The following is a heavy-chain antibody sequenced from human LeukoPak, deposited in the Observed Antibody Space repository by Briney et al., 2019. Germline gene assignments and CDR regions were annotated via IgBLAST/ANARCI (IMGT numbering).Heavy chain of an antibody. CDR1: GFTFSDYY. Sequence: GGSLRLSCAASGFTFSDYYMSWIRQAPGKGLEWVSYISSSGSTIYYADSVKGRFTISRDNAKNSLYLQMNSLRAEDTAVYYCAKDNAGYDMDYYYYMDVWGKGTTVTVSS. V-gene: IGHV3-11*01. CDR3: AKDNAGYDMDYYYYMDV. CDR2: ISSSGSTI. D-gene: IGHD3-9*01. J-gene: IGHJ6*03.